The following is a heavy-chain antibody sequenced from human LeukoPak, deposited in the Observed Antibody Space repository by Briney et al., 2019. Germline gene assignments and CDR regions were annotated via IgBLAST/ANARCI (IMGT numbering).Heavy chain of an antibody. CDR3: AKLSYSSSPGYYGMDV. CDR2: ISGSGGST. Sequence: GGSLRLSCAASGFTFDNYAMSWVRQAPGKGLEWVSAISGSGGSTYYADSVKGRFTISRDNSKNTLYLQMNSLRAEDTAVYYCAKLSYSSSPGYYGMDVWGQGTTVTVSS. CDR1: GFTFDNYA. J-gene: IGHJ6*02. V-gene: IGHV3-23*01. D-gene: IGHD6-13*01.